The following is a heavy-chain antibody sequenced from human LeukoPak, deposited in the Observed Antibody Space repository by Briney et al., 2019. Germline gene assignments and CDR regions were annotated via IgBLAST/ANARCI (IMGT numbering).Heavy chain of an antibody. CDR3: ARESGSSGYYYFDY. V-gene: IGHV3-48*03. J-gene: IGHJ4*02. Sequence: GGSLRLSCAASGFTFSSYEMNWVRQAPGKGLEXXXYISSSGSTIYYADSVKGRFTISRDNAKNSLYLQMNSLRAEDTAVYYCARESGSSGYYYFDYWGQGTLVTVSS. CDR2: ISSSGSTI. D-gene: IGHD3-22*01. CDR1: GFTFSSYE.